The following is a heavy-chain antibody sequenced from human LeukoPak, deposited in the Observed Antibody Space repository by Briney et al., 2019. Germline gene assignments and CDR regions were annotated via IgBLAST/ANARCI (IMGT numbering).Heavy chain of an antibody. CDR1: GGSISSYY. J-gene: IGHJ4*02. CDR2: INHSGST. V-gene: IGHV4-34*01. Sequence: SETLSPTCAVSGGSISSYYWSWIRQPPGKGLEWIGEINHSGSTNYNPSLKSRVTISVDTSKNQFSLKLSSVTAADTAVYYCARLGGVSLDYWGQGTLVTVSS. D-gene: IGHD3-10*01. CDR3: ARLGGVSLDY.